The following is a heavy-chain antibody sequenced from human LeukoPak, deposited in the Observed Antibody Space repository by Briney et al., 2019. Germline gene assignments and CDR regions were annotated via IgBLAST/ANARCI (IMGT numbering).Heavy chain of an antibody. CDR1: GFAFNTYA. Sequence: GTSLRLSCAASGFAFNTYAMHWVRQAPGKGLEWVTLIWHDGSHKFYIDSVRGRFTISRDNSKNTVYLQMNGLRAEDTAVYYCARNRGGDFWGQGTLVTVSS. V-gene: IGHV3-33*01. D-gene: IGHD2/OR15-2a*01. J-gene: IGHJ4*02. CDR2: IWHDGSHK. CDR3: ARNRGGDF.